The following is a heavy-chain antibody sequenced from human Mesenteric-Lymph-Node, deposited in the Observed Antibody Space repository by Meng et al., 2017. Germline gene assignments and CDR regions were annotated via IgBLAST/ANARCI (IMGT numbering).Heavy chain of an antibody. CDR1: GFTFDDYT. D-gene: IGHD3-10*01. Sequence: SLKISCAASGFTFDDYTMNWVRQAPGKGLEWVSGITWNSGKIGYADSVKGRFTISRDNAKNSLYLQMNSLSAADTAFYYCARDSGKASFDYWGQGTLVTVSS. CDR3: ARDSGKASFDY. V-gene: IGHV3-9*01. CDR2: ITWNSGKI. J-gene: IGHJ4*02.